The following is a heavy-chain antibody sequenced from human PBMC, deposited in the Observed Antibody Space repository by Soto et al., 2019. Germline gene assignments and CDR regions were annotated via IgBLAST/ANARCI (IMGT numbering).Heavy chain of an antibody. Sequence: PSETLSLTCAVYGGSFSGYYWSWIRQPPGKGLEWIGEINHSGSTNYNPSLKSRVTISVDTSKNQFSLKLSSVTAADTAVYYCARVRRRYCSGGSCSPFDSWGQGTLVTVSS. J-gene: IGHJ4*02. V-gene: IGHV4-34*01. D-gene: IGHD2-15*01. CDR2: INHSGST. CDR3: ARVRRRYCSGGSCSPFDS. CDR1: GGSFSGYY.